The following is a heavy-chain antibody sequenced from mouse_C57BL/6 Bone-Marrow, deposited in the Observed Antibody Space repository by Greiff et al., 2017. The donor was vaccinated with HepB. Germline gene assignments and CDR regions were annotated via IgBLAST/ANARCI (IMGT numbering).Heavy chain of an antibody. D-gene: IGHD2-4*01. CDR1: GYAFTNYL. J-gene: IGHJ3*01. CDR3: AGDYPAWFAY. CDR2: INPGSGGT. Sequence: QVQLQQSGAELVRPGTSVKVSCKASGYAFTNYLIEWVKQRPGQGLEWIGVINPGSGGTNYNEKFKGKATLTADKSSSTAYMQLSSLTSEDSAVYFCAGDYPAWFAYWGQGTLVTVSA. V-gene: IGHV1-54*01.